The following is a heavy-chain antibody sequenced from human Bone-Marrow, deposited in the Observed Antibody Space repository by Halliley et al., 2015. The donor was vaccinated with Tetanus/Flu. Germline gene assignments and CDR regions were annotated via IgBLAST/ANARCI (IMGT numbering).Heavy chain of an antibody. CDR2: ISGSGAYT. J-gene: IGHJ4*02. D-gene: IGHD3-10*01. V-gene: IGHV3-21*06. Sequence: TASRFDFSTHSMNWVRQAPGKGLEWVSSISGSGAYTFYADSVKGRFTISRDNAKNSLYLQMNSLRAEDTAIYYCARDSGAERYYLDFWGQGILVTVSS. CDR3: ARDSGAERYYLDF. CDR1: RFDFSTHS.